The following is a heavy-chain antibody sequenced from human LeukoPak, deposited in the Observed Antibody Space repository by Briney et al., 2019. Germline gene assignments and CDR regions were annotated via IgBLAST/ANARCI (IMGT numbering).Heavy chain of an antibody. D-gene: IGHD6-13*01. V-gene: IGHV3-30*01. CDR2: SSYDGSNK. CDR3: ARDPYSSSWYDYYYYYMDV. CDR1: GFTHRSYA. Sequence: GGSLRLSCAASGFTHRSYATHWVRQAPGRGLEWVAVSSYDGSNKNYADSVKGRFTISRDISKNTLYLEMNSLRDDDTAVYYCARDPYSSSWYDYYYYYMDVWGKGTTVTVSS. J-gene: IGHJ6*03.